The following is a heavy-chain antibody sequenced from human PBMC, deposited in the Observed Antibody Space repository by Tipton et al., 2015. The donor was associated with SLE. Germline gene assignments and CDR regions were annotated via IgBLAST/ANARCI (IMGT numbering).Heavy chain of an antibody. CDR2: IHYDGNT. J-gene: IGHJ4*02. CDR3: ARAWEWLVLDY. Sequence: TLSLTCAVYNGSFSGYYWSWIRQPPGKGLEWIGYIHYDGNTNYNPSLKSRVTISLDTSKNQFSLKLSSVTAADTAVYYCARAWEWLVLDYWGQGTLVTVSS. D-gene: IGHD6-19*01. CDR1: NGSFSGYY. V-gene: IGHV4-59*01.